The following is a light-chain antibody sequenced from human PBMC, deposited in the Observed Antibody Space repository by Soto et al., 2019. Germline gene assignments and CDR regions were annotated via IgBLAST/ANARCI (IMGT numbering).Light chain of an antibody. CDR3: SSYAGSNKV. V-gene: IGLV2-8*01. CDR2: EVN. Sequence: QSALTQPPSASGSPGQSVTIYCTGTSSDVGNYNYVSWYQQYPGKVPKLMIYEVNKRPSGVPDRFSGSKSGNTASLTVSGLQAEDEADYYCSSYAGSNKVFGGGTKLTVL. CDR1: SSDVGNYNY. J-gene: IGLJ3*02.